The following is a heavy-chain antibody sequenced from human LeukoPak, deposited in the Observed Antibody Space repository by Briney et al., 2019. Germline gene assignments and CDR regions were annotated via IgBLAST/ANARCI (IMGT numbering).Heavy chain of an antibody. CDR3: AKPPYSSSWAIDC. Sequence: GGSLRLSCAASGFTFSSYAMSWVRQAPGKGLEWVSAISTSGGTTYYADSVKGRFTISRDNSKNTLYLQMNSLRAEDTALYYCAKPPYSSSWAIDCWGQGTLVTVSS. J-gene: IGHJ4*02. D-gene: IGHD6-13*01. CDR1: GFTFSSYA. CDR2: ISTSGGTT. V-gene: IGHV3-23*01.